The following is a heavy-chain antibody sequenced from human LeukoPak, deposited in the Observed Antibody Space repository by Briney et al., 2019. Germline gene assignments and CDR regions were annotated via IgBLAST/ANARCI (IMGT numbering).Heavy chain of an antibody. D-gene: IGHD3-10*01. Sequence: GGSLRLSCAASGFTFSSYSMNWVRQAPGKGLEWVSYISSSGSTIYYADSVKGRFTISRDNAKNSLYLQMNSLRAEDTAVYYCAGSSYYYGSGSYYRDYWGQGTLVTVSS. V-gene: IGHV3-48*04. CDR1: GFTFSSYS. CDR2: ISSSGSTI. CDR3: AGSSYYYGSGSYYRDY. J-gene: IGHJ4*02.